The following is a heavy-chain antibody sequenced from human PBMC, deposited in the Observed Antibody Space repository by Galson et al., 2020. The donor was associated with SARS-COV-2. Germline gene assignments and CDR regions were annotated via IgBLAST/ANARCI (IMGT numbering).Heavy chain of an antibody. CDR2: IKRDGSET. V-gene: IGHV3-7*01. J-gene: IGHJ4*02. CDR3: TREGWQGGY. Sequence: GGSLRLSCEVSGLTFNDFWMSWLRQAPGKGLEWVANIKRDGSETNYADFVKGRFSISRDNAANSLYLQMNSLGGEDSAVYYCTREGWQGGYWGQGTRVTVSS. CDR1: GLTFNDFW. D-gene: IGHD6-19*01.